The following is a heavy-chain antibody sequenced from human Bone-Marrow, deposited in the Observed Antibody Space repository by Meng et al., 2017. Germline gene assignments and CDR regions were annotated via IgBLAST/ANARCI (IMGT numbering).Heavy chain of an antibody. J-gene: IGHJ4*02. CDR2: INPKSGDT. CDR3: ARDEDISAAGKLFGDY. CDR1: GYNFPDYY. D-gene: IGHD6-25*01. Sequence: QVQLVQCGAEVKTPGASVKVSCKPSGYNFPDYYIHWVRRAPGQGLEWMGRINPKSGDTHYAQKFQARVTMTGDTSISTAYMELSGLRSDDTAMYYCARDEDISAAGKLFGDYWGQGTLVTASS. V-gene: IGHV1-2*06.